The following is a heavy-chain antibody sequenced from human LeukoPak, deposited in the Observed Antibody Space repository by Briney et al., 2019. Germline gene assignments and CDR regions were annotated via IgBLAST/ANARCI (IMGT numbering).Heavy chain of an antibody. J-gene: IGHJ4*02. CDR2: IKQDGSEK. CDR1: GFTFSSYW. D-gene: IGHD3-22*01. V-gene: IGHV3-7*01. Sequence: GGSLRLSCAACGFTFSSYWMSWVRQAPGKGLEWVANIKQDGSEKYYVDSVKGRFTISRDNAKNSLYLQMNSLRAEDTAVYYCARDLSDYYDSSGYYYLSYWGQGTLVTVSS. CDR3: ARDLSDYYDSSGYYYLSY.